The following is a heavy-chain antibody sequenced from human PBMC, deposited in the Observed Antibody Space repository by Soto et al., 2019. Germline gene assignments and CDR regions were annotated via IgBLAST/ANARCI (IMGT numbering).Heavy chain of an antibody. Sequence: PSETLSLTCTVSGGSISSYYWSWIRQPPGKGLEWIGYIYYSGSTNYNPSLNSRVTISVDTSKNQFSLKLSSVTAADTAVYYCARARYVEFDYWGQGTLVTVSS. V-gene: IGHV4-59*01. J-gene: IGHJ4*02. CDR1: GGSISSYY. CDR2: IYYSGST. CDR3: ARARYVEFDY. D-gene: IGHD3-16*01.